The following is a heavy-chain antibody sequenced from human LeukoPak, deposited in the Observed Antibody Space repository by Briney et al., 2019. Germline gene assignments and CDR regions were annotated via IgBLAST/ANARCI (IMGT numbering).Heavy chain of an antibody. D-gene: IGHD3-22*01. CDR1: GFTFSDEY. V-gene: IGHV3-11*06. CDR2: ISNSGSYT. Sequence: GGALRLSCAPSGFTFSDEYMSWIRQAPGKGLEWVSYISNSGSYTNYADSVKGRFTISRDNSKNKLYLQMNTLRGEDTAVYYCARDLEDSSPFGAFDMWGQGTMVTVSS. J-gene: IGHJ3*02. CDR3: ARDLEDSSPFGAFDM.